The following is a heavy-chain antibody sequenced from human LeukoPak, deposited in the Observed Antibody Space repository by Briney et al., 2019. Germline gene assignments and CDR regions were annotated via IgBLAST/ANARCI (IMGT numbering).Heavy chain of an antibody. D-gene: IGHD3-3*01. Sequence: PGGSLRLSCAASGFTFSRYSMNWVRQAPGKGLEWVSAISGSGGSTYYADSVKGRFTISRDNSKNTLYLQMNSLRAEDTAVYYCAKVSDDFWSGYQNWFDPWGQGTLVTVSS. CDR2: ISGSGGST. CDR3: AKVSDDFWSGYQNWFDP. J-gene: IGHJ5*02. CDR1: GFTFSRYS. V-gene: IGHV3-23*01.